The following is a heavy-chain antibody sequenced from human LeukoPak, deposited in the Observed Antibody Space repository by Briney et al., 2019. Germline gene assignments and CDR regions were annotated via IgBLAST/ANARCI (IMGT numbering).Heavy chain of an antibody. CDR2: INHSGST. CDR1: GGSFSGYY. V-gene: IGHV4-34*01. CDR3: ARSLVATINYFDY. Sequence: PSETLSLTCAVYGGSFSGYYWSWIRQPPGKGLEWIGEINHSGSTNYNPSLKSRVTISVDTSKNQFSLKLSSVTAADTAVYYCARSLVATINYFDYWGQGTLVTVSS. J-gene: IGHJ4*02. D-gene: IGHD5-12*01.